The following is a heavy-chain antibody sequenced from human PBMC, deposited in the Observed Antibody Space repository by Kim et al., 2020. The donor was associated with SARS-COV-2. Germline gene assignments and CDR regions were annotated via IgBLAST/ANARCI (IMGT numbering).Heavy chain of an antibody. Sequence: GGSLRLSCAASGFTFSSYWMSWVRQAPGKGLEWVANIKQDGSEKYYVDSVKGRFTISRDNAKNSLYLQMNSLRAEDTAVYYCARVAGHFDWVLMSDYYYYGMDVWGQGTTVTVSS. D-gene: IGHD3-9*01. CDR3: ARVAGHFDWVLMSDYYYYGMDV. J-gene: IGHJ6*02. V-gene: IGHV3-7*03. CDR1: GFTFSSYW. CDR2: IKQDGSEK.